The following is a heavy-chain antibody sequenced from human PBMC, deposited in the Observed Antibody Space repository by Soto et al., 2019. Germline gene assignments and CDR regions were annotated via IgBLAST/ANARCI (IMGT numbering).Heavy chain of an antibody. J-gene: IGHJ4*02. V-gene: IGHV3-48*02. CDR3: ANHLWFGEFSN. D-gene: IGHD3-10*01. CDR2: IGSSASTI. CDR1: GFTFSSYS. Sequence: PGGSLRLSCAASGFTFSSYSMIWLRQAPGKGLEWISYIGSSASTIYYADSVKGRFTISRDNAKNSLYLQMNSLGDEDTAVYYCANHLWFGEFSNWGQGTLVTVSS.